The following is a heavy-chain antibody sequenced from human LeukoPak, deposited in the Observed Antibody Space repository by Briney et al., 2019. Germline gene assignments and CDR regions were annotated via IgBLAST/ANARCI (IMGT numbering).Heavy chain of an antibody. V-gene: IGHV3-23*01. Sequence: GGSLRLSCAASGFTVSSNYMSWVRQAPGKGLEWVSAISGSGGSTYYADSVKGRFTISRDNSKNTLYLQMNSLRAEDTAVYYCAKRRHYYDSSGYSYDLFDYWGQGTLVTVSS. CDR1: GFTVSSNY. J-gene: IGHJ4*02. CDR2: ISGSGGST. D-gene: IGHD3-22*01. CDR3: AKRRHYYDSSGYSYDLFDY.